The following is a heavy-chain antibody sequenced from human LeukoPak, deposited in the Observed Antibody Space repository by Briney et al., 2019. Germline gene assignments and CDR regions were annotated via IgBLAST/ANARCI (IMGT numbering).Heavy chain of an antibody. Sequence: PSETLSLTCAVSGGSISSGGYSWSWIRQPPGKGLEWIGYIYHSGSTYYNPSLKSQVTISVDRSKNQFSLKLSSVTAADTAVYYCAGAIYPSYYFDYWGQGTLVTVSS. CDR3: AGAIYPSYYFDY. V-gene: IGHV4-30-2*01. CDR2: IYHSGST. D-gene: IGHD5/OR15-5a*01. CDR1: GGSISSGGYS. J-gene: IGHJ4*02.